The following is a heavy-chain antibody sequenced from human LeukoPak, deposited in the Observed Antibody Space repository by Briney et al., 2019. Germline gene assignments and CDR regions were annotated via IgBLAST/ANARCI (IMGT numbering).Heavy chain of an antibody. CDR3: ARDPAKVGAPKGYYYGMDV. V-gene: IGHV1-8*01. J-gene: IGHJ6*02. Sequence: ASVKVSCKASGYTFSSYDINWVRQVTGQGLEWMGWMNPNSGNTGYAQKFQGRVTMTRNTSISKDYMELSSLRSEDTAVYYCARDPAKVGAPKGYYYGMDVWGQGTTVTVSS. CDR2: MNPNSGNT. D-gene: IGHD1-26*01. CDR1: GYTFSSYD.